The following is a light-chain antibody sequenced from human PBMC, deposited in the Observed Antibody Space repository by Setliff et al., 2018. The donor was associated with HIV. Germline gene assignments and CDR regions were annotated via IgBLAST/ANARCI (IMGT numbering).Light chain of an antibody. CDR3: CSYVNSATCV. CDR1: STDVGSYDY. J-gene: IGLJ1*01. Sequence: QSALIQPPSVSVSPGQSVTISCTETSTDVGSYDYVSWCQRHPGTVPRPMIYNVNTRPSGVPDRFSGSKSGNTASMTFAGLQAEDEADYLCCSYVNSATCVFGTGTKVTVL. CDR2: NVN. V-gene: IGLV2-11*01.